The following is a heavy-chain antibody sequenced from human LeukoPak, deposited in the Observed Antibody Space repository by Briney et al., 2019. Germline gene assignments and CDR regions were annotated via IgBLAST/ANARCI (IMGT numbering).Heavy chain of an antibody. Sequence: GGSLRLSCAASGFTFNNYAMSRVRQAPVRGLEWVSSLRGNGDTFYADSVKGRFTISRDNSKNTLYLQMNSLRAEDTAVYYCAKASRLYGGGGCYGDVWGQGTTVTVSS. CDR1: GFTFNNYA. V-gene: IGHV3-23*01. J-gene: IGHJ6*02. CDR3: AKASRLYGGGGCYGDV. D-gene: IGHD2-15*01. CDR2: LRGNGDT.